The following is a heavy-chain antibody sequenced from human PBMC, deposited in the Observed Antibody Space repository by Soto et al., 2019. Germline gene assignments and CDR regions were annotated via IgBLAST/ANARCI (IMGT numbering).Heavy chain of an antibody. Sequence: EQLEQSGAEVKKPGESLKISCKGPGHLFNNHWIGWVRQTPGKGLEWMGLIFTRDSETKTSPSFQGHVSFSVENSINTVYLQWTSLKTTDTGIYFCARGYFDSGHGYDLWGQGTLVTVSS. CDR1: GHLFNNHW. V-gene: IGHV5-51*01. CDR3: ARGYFDSGHGYDL. CDR2: IFTRDSET. D-gene: IGHD3-10*01. J-gene: IGHJ5*02.